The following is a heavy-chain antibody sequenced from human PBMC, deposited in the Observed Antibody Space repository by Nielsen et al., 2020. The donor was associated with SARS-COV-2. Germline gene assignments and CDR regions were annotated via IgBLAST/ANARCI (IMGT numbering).Heavy chain of an antibody. CDR3: ARDIAAAGTLQNDY. V-gene: IGHV3-23*01. CDR1: GFTFSSYA. Sequence: GGSLRLSCAASGFTFSSYAMSWVRQAPGKGLEWVSAISGSGGSTYYADSVKGRFTISRDNSKNTLYLQMNSLRAEDTAVYYCARDIAAAGTLQNDYWGQGTLVTVSS. CDR2: ISGSGGST. J-gene: IGHJ4*02. D-gene: IGHD6-13*01.